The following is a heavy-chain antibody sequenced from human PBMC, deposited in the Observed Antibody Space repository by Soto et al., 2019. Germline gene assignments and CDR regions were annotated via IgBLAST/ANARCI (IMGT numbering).Heavy chain of an antibody. V-gene: IGHV3-15*01. CDR1: GFTFSNAW. Sequence: GGSLRLSCAASGFTFSNAWMSWVRQAPGKGLEWVGRIKSKTDGGTTDYAAPVKGRFTISRHDSKNTLYLQMNSLKTEDTAVYYCTTDQSSVTYYYYYMDVWGKGTTVTVSS. J-gene: IGHJ6*03. CDR2: IKSKTDGGTT. D-gene: IGHD2-21*02. CDR3: TTDQSSVTYYYYYMDV.